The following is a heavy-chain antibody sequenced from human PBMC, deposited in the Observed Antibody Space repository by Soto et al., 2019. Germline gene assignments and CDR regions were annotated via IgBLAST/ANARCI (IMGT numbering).Heavy chain of an antibody. D-gene: IGHD2-15*01. V-gene: IGHV3-48*03. CDR1: GFIFSNYE. Sequence: GGSLRLSFAASGFIFSNYEMNWVRQAPGKGLEWLSYIAGNGNTIYYANSVKGRFTVSRDNARGSLFLQMNSLRAADTAVYYCARGYCSGSTCYSGGYWGQGTVVTVSS. CDR2: IAGNGNTI. J-gene: IGHJ4*02. CDR3: ARGYCSGSTCYSGGY.